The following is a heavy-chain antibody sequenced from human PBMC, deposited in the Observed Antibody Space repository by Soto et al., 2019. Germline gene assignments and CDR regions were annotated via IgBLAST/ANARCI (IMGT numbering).Heavy chain of an antibody. CDR3: AHRSYYYDSSSYGGHNWFDP. V-gene: IGHV2-5*02. Sequence: QITLKESGPTLVKPTQTLTLTCTFSGFSLSTSGVGVGWIRQPPGKALEWLALIYWDDDKRYSPSLKNRLTITKDTSKNQVVLTMTNMDPEDTATYFCAHRSYYYDSSSYGGHNWFDPWGQGTLVTVSS. J-gene: IGHJ5*02. D-gene: IGHD3-22*01. CDR2: IYWDDDK. CDR1: GFSLSTSGVG.